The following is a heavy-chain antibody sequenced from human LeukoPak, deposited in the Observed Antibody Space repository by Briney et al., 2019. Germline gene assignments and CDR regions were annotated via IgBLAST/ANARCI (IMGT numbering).Heavy chain of an antibody. V-gene: IGHV4-39*07. J-gene: IGHJ4*03. Sequence: SETVSHTYTFSGGSISSSRYYWGWIRQPPGRGLEWIGSIYYSGSTYYNPSLKGRVAISIDTSKNQFSLKLSSVTAADTAVYYCARAGYSYGYFFDNWGQGTSVTVSS. CDR1: GGSISSSRYY. D-gene: IGHD5-18*01. CDR3: ARAGYSYGYFFDN. CDR2: IYYSGST.